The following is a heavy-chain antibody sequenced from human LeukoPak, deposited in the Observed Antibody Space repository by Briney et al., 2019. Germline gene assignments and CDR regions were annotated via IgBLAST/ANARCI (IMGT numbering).Heavy chain of an antibody. CDR1: GGSISSYY. V-gene: IGHV4-59*01. Sequence: ASETLSLTCTVSGGSISSYYWSWIRQPPGKGLEWIGYIYYSGSTNYNPSLKSRVTISVDTSKNQFSLKLSSVTAADTAVYYCARVGPYHYYMDVWGKGTTVTVSS. J-gene: IGHJ6*03. CDR3: ARVGPYHYYMDV. CDR2: IYYSGST.